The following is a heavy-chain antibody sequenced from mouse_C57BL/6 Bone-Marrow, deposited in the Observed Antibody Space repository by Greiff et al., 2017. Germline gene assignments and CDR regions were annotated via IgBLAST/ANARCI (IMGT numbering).Heavy chain of an antibody. D-gene: IGHD1-1*01. CDR1: GYTFTSYW. J-gene: IGHJ3*01. CDR2: IHPNSGST. CDR3: ARSTTVVGRFAY. Sequence: QVQLQQPGAELVKPGASVKLSCKASGYTFTSYWMHWVKPRPGQGLEWIGMIHPNSGSTNYNETFKSKATLTVDKSSSTAYMQLSSLTSEDSAVYYCARSTTVVGRFAYWGQGTLVTVSA. V-gene: IGHV1-64*01.